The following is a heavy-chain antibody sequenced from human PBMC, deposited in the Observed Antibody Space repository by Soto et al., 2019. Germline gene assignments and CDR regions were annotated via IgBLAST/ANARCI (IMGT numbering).Heavy chain of an antibody. CDR2: INQDGSVQ. J-gene: IGHJ4*02. D-gene: IGHD3-16*02. Sequence: EVQLVESGGGLVQPGGSLRLSCATSGFTFTTFWMSWVRQAPGKGPEWVANINQDGSVQYYVDSVTGRFTISRDNAQSSLYLQMNSLRAADTAVYYCVTGHTYIVFWGQGTLVTVSS. CDR1: GFTFTTFW. CDR3: VTGHTYIVF. V-gene: IGHV3-7*01.